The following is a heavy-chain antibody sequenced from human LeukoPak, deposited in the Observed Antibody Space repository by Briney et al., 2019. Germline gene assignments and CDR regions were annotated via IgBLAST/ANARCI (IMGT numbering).Heavy chain of an antibody. CDR3: ARDGYGDHDY. CDR1: GFTFSSYS. Sequence: GGSLRLSCAASGFTFSSYSMNWVRQAPGKGLEWVSYISSLSGTINYADSVKGRFIISRDNAKDSLYLQMNSLRAEDTAVYYCARDGYGDHDYWGQGTLVTVSS. D-gene: IGHD4-17*01. CDR2: ISSLSGTI. J-gene: IGHJ4*02. V-gene: IGHV3-48*04.